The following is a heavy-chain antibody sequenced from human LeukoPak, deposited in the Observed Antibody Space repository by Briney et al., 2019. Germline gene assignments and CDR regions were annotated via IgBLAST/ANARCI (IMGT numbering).Heavy chain of an antibody. D-gene: IGHD5-12*01. CDR3: AREGGYSGYDFDY. CDR1: GYTFTGYY. J-gene: IGHJ4*02. V-gene: IGHV1-2*02. CDR2: INPNRGGT. Sequence: GASVKVSCKASGYTFTGYYMHWVRQAPGQGLEWMGWINPNRGGTNYAQKFQGRVTMTRDTSISTAYMELSRLRSDDTAVYYCAREGGYSGYDFDYWGQGTLVTVSS.